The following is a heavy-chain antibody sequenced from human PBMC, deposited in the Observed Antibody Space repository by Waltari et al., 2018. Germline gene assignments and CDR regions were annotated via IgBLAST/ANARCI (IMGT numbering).Heavy chain of an antibody. V-gene: IGHV4-39*07. Sequence: QVQLQESGPGLVKSSETLSLTCTVSGCSIGRNTFYWAWIRQPPGKRMEWMASINYSGSTYYRPSLKSRVTISVDTSRNQLSLRLTSVTAADTAVYFCVIEWSSSSSWFDPWGQGTLVTVSS. CDR2: INYSGST. D-gene: IGHD6-6*01. CDR1: GCSIGRNTFY. CDR3: VIEWSSSSSWFDP. J-gene: IGHJ5*02.